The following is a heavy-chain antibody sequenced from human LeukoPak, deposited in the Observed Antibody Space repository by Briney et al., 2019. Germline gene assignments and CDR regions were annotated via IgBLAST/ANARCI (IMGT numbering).Heavy chain of an antibody. CDR1: GFTFSDFI. J-gene: IGHJ5*02. Sequence: GGSLRLSCAASGFTFSDFIMHWVRQAPGKGLEWVSRINPDGSTTTYADSVKGRFTISRDNAKNTVYLQMDSLRAEDTAVYYCARVLSGSWDWFDPWGQGTLVTVSS. D-gene: IGHD3-22*01. CDR2: INPDGSTT. V-gene: IGHV3-74*01. CDR3: ARVLSGSWDWFDP.